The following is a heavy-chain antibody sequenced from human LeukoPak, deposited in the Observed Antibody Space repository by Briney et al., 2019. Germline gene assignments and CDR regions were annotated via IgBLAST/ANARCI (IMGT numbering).Heavy chain of an antibody. J-gene: IGHJ4*02. CDR2: MNPNTDNR. D-gene: IGHD5-18*01. Sequence: ASVKVSCKASGYTFTSFDINWVRQAAGQGLEWMGWMNPNTDNRGYAQRFQGGVTITWDTSISTAYMELTSLRSEDTALYYCARVGYSNSYEYWGQGTPVTVSS. CDR3: ARVGYSNSYEY. CDR1: GYTFTSFD. V-gene: IGHV1-8*03.